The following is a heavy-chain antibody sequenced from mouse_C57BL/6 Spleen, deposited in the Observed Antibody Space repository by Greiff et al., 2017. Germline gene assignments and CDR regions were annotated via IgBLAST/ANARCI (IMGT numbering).Heavy chain of an antibody. J-gene: IGHJ4*01. CDR1: GFTFSSYT. V-gene: IGHV5-9*01. CDR2: ISGGGGNT. CDR3: ARHYYGSSYDAMDY. D-gene: IGHD1-1*01. Sequence: EVQGVESGGGLVKPGGSLKLSCAASGFTFSSYTMSWVRQTPEKRLEWVATISGGGGNTYYPDSVKGRFTISRDNAKNTLYLQMSSLRSEDTALYYCARHYYGSSYDAMDYWGQGTSVTVSS.